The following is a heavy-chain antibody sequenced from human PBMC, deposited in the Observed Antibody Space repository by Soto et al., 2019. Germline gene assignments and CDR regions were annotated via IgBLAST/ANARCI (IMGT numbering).Heavy chain of an antibody. V-gene: IGHV2-5*02. CDR2: IYWDDDK. D-gene: IGHD5-12*01. CDR3: AHRLGSGYDYPVDY. J-gene: IGHJ4*02. CDR1: GFSLSTSGVG. Sequence: QITLKESGPPLVKPTQPLTLTCTFSGFSLSTSGVGVGWIRQPPGKALEWLALIYWDDDKRYSPSLKSRLTITKDTSKNQVVLTMTNMDPVHTATYYCAHRLGSGYDYPVDYWGQGTLVTVSS.